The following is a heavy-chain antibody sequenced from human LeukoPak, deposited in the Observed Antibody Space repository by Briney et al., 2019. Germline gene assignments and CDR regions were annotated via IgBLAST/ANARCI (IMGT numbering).Heavy chain of an antibody. V-gene: IGHV3-23*01. D-gene: IGHD6-13*01. J-gene: IGHJ4*02. CDR3: ARWVPWDSSSWAEEYYFDY. CDR1: GFTFSSYA. CDR2: ISGSGGST. Sequence: PGGSLRLSCAASGFTFSSYAMSWVRQAPWKGLEWVSSISGSGGSTYYADSVKGRFTISRDNSKNTLYLQMNSLRAEDTAVYYCARWVPWDSSSWAEEYYFDYWGQGTLVTVSS.